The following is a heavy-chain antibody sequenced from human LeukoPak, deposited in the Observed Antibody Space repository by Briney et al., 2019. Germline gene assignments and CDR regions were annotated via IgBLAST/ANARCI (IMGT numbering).Heavy chain of an antibody. J-gene: IGHJ6*02. CDR2: IYSCGST. CDR3: APATIAAATGHHFYYGMGV. Sequence: GSLRLSCAASGFTVSSNYMSWVRQAPGKGLEWVSVIYSCGSTYYADSVKGRFTISRDNSKNTLYLQMNSLRAEDTAVYYCAPATIAAATGHHFYYGMGVWGQGTTVTVSS. V-gene: IGHV3-53*01. D-gene: IGHD6-25*01. CDR1: GFTVSSNY.